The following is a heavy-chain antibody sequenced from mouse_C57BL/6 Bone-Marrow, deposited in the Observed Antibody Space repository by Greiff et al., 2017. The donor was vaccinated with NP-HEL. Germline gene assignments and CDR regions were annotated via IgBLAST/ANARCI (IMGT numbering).Heavy chain of an antibody. J-gene: IGHJ4*01. CDR3: ARQRDGYVYYAMDY. D-gene: IGHD2-2*01. CDR1: GFTFSDYG. Sequence: EVKLVESGGGLVQPGGSLKLSCAASGFTFSDYGMAWVRQAPRKGPEWVAFISNLAYSIYYADTVTGRFTISRENAKNTLYLEMSSLRSEDTAMYYCARQRDGYVYYAMDYWGQGTSVTVSS. CDR2: ISNLAYSI. V-gene: IGHV5-15*01.